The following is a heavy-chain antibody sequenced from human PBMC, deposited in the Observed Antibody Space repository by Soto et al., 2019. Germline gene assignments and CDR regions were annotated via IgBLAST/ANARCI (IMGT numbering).Heavy chain of an antibody. Sequence: SETLSLTCAVYGGSFSGYYWSWIRQPPGKGLEWIGEINHRGSTNYKPSLKSRVTISVDTSKNQFSLRLTSVTAADTAVYYCARGYCSGGSCPRAFDIWGQRTMDTVSS. CDR3: ARGYCSGGSCPRAFDI. CDR2: INHRGST. CDR1: GGSFSGYY. V-gene: IGHV4-34*01. J-gene: IGHJ3*02. D-gene: IGHD2-15*01.